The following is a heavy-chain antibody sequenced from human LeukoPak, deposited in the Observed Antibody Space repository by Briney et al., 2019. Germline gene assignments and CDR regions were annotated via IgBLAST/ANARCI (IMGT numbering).Heavy chain of an antibody. V-gene: IGHV3-21*01. CDR1: GYLFRSYS. D-gene: IGHD5-18*01. CDR2: ISRGGDYI. J-gene: IGHJ4*02. CDR3: AHERGYSWRLWVDE. Sequence: GGSLRLSCAASGYLFRSYSMNWLRQAPGKGLQWVASISRGGDYIYYADSVKGRFTISRDNAKNALYLQMNSMRPEDTAVYYCAHERGYSWRLWVDEWGQGTLVTVSS.